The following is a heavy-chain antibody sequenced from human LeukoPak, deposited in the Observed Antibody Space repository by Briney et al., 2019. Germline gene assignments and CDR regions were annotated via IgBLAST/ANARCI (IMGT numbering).Heavy chain of an antibody. V-gene: IGHV5-51*01. CDR3: ARQLGATLYFDY. CDR2: IYPGDSNT. Sequence: RGASLKISCQGSGYSFISYWIGWVRQLPGKGLEWMGIIYPGDSNTRYSPSFQGQVTISADKSISTAYLQWSSLKASDTAMYYCARQLGATLYFDYWGQGTQVTVSS. J-gene: IGHJ4*02. CDR1: GYSFISYW. D-gene: IGHD1-26*01.